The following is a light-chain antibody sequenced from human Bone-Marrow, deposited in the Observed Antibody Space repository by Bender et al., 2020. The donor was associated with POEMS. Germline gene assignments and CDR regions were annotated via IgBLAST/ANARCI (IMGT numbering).Light chain of an antibody. CDR2: DVS. CDR3: TSYRSGTIVFV. CDR1: SSDIGGYNY. J-gene: IGLJ1*01. Sequence: QSALTQPRSVSGSPGQSVTISCSGSSSDIGGYNYVSWYQQHPGKAPKLMIYDVSNRPSGSSDRFSGSKSDNTASLTISDLQSEDEADYYCTSYRSGTIVFVFGGGTKVTVL. V-gene: IGLV2-11*01.